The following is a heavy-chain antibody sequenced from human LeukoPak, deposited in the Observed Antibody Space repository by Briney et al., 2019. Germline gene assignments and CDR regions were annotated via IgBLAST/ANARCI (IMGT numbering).Heavy chain of an antibody. V-gene: IGHV4-34*01. D-gene: IGHD3-22*01. CDR1: GGSFSGYY. Sequence: SETLSLTCAVYGGSFSGYYWSWIRQPPGQGLERIGEINRCGSTNYNPSIKLQSTITVDTSKNQFPLKLSSVTASDTAMYYCARHPMYSKSSGYNLWGQGTLVTVSS. CDR2: INRCGST. CDR3: ARHPMYSKSSGYNL. J-gene: IGHJ1*01.